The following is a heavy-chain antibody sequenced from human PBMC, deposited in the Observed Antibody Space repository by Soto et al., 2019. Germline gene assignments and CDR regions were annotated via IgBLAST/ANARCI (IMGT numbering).Heavy chain of an antibody. CDR3: ARVQEMDTSYYFDY. D-gene: IGHD5-18*01. CDR2: INAGNGNT. V-gene: IGHV1-3*01. CDR1: GYTFTSYA. Sequence: GASVKVSCKASGYTFTSYAMHWVRQAPGQRLEWMGWINAGNGNTKYSQKFQGRVTITRDTSASTAYMELSSLRSEDTAVYYCARVQEMDTSYYFDYWGQGTLVTVSS. J-gene: IGHJ4*02.